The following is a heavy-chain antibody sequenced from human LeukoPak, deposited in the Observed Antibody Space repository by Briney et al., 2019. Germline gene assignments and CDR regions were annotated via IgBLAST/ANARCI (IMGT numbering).Heavy chain of an antibody. CDR1: GXXFGXYW. V-gene: IGHV3-7*03. CDR3: TRTVNSASDF. Sequence: GSLRLSCVASGXXFGXYWMRWVRQAPGKGLEWVATINQNGGVKYYVDSVKGRFTISRDNAKTSLFLQMNSLRIDDTAMYYCTRTVNSASDFWGQGTLVTVSS. D-gene: IGHD4-23*01. CDR2: INQNGGVK. J-gene: IGHJ4*02.